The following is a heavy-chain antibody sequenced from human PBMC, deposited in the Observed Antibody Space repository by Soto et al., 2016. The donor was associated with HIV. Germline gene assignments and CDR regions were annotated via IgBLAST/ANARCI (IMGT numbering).Heavy chain of an antibody. Sequence: VQLVESGGGVVQPGRSLRLSRTASGFSFTTYSLHWIRQAPGKGLDWLAAISFNGNYKFYADSVRGRFTVSRDNSKNTMSLEMNSLRPGDTATYFCARSIVEHCRWWELLGRAFGFRGGQGTLVTVSS. J-gene: IGHJ4*02. CDR1: GFSFTTYS. V-gene: IGHV3-30*04. CDR3: ARSIVEHCRWWELLGRAFGFR. CDR2: ISFNGNYK. D-gene: IGHD2-15*01.